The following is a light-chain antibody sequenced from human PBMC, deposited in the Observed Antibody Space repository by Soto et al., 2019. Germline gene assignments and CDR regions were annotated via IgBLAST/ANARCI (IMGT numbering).Light chain of an antibody. CDR1: QSVSPTY. Sequence: EFVWTQSPGTLSLSPGERSTLACRASQSVSPTYLAFYQQKPGRAPRLLIYDTSTRATGIPARFSGSGSATEFNITAGSLRFEDFAVYYCQQYSNWPPITLGPQTRQEI. CDR2: DTS. J-gene: IGKJ5*01. V-gene: IGKV3-15*01. CDR3: QQYSNWPPIT.